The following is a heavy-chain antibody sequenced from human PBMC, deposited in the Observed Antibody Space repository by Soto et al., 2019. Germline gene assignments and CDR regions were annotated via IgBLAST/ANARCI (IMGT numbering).Heavy chain of an antibody. Sequence: VQLQESGPGLVKPSGTLSLTCAVSGDSITSRNWWSWVRLAPGKGLEWIGEIYHSGASTYNPCLKRRPTMSVVPSSKHFSLKLTSETAADTAVYFCVRDLGTGTDYWGRGTLVTVAS. CDR2: IYHSGAS. D-gene: IGHD1-1*01. J-gene: IGHJ4*02. CDR3: VRDLGTGTDY. CDR1: GDSITSRNW. V-gene: IGHV4-4*02.